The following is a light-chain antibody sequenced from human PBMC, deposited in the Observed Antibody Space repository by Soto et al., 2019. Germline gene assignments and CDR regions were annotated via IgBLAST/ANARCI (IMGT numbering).Light chain of an antibody. V-gene: IGLV2-8*01. CDR3: SSYAGSNNVEV. CDR1: SSDVGGYNY. CDR2: AVS. J-gene: IGLJ3*02. Sequence: QSALTQPPSASGSPGQSVTISCPGTSSDVGGYNYVSWYQQHPGKAPKLMIYAVSKRPSGVPDRFSGSKSGNTASLTVSGLQAEDEADYYCSSYAGSNNVEVFGGGTKLTVL.